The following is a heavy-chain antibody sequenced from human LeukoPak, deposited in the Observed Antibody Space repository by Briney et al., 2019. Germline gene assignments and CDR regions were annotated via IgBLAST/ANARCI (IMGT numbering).Heavy chain of an antibody. CDR2: IYDSGST. D-gene: IGHD3-10*01. J-gene: IGHJ4*02. V-gene: IGHV4-38-2*02. CDR1: GYSISSGYY. CDR3: TQGSRYGSDRYYYDY. Sequence: SETLSLTCTVSGYSISSGYYWGWIRQPPGKGLQWIGSIYDSGSTYYNPSLKSRVTISVNTSKNQFSLRLSSVTAADTAVYYCTQGSRYGSDRYYYDYWGQGTLVTVSS.